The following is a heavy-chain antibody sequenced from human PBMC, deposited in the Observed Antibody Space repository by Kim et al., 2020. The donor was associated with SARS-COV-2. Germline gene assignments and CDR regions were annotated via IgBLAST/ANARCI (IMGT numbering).Heavy chain of an antibody. V-gene: IGHV1-2*02. CDR3: ARDGEIGVVVNGVDY. Sequence: ASVKVSCKASGYTFTGYYMHWVRQAPGQGLEWMGWINPNSGGTNYAQKFQGRVTMTRDTSISTAYMELSRLRSDDTAVYYCARDGEIGVVVNGVDYWGQGTLVTVSS. J-gene: IGHJ4*02. D-gene: IGHD3-22*01. CDR1: GYTFTGYY. CDR2: INPNSGGT.